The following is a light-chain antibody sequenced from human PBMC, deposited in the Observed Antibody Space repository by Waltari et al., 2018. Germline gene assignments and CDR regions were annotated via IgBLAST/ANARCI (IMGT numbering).Light chain of an antibody. J-gene: IGKJ1*01. CDR2: GAS. CDR3: QHYNNWPHWT. V-gene: IGKV3-15*01. CDR1: HSVSSN. Sequence: EIVMTQSPATMSVSPGERATLSCRASHSVSSNLAWYQQKRGQAPRLLIYGASTRAAGIPARFSGSGSGTEFTLTISSLQSEDFAVYYCQHYNNWPHWTFGQGTKVEIK.